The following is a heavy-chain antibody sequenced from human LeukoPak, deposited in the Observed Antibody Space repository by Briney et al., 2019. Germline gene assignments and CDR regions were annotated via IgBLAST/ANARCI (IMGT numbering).Heavy chain of an antibody. V-gene: IGHV1-46*01. CDR2: INPSGGST. J-gene: IGHJ5*02. CDR1: GYTFTRYY. D-gene: IGHD6-6*01. Sequence: ASVKVSCKASGYTFTRYYMHWVRQAAGQGREWMGIINPSGGSTSYAQKFQGRITKTRDMSTSPVYMELSSLRSEDAAVYYCARARGSSSRFDPWGQGTLVTVSS. CDR3: ARARGSSSRFDP.